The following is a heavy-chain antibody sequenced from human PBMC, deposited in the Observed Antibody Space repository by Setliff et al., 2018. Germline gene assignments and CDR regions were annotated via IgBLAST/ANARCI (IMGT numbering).Heavy chain of an antibody. Sequence: ASVKVSCKAPGYTFTSYGISWVRQAPGQGLEWMGWISAYNGNTNYAQKLQGRVTMTTDTSTSTAYMELRSLKSDDTAVYYCARASGGNSVEDGFDIWGQGTMVTVSS. CDR3: ARASGGNSVEDGFDI. J-gene: IGHJ3*02. D-gene: IGHD1-26*01. CDR2: ISAYNGNT. CDR1: GYTFTSYG. V-gene: IGHV1-18*01.